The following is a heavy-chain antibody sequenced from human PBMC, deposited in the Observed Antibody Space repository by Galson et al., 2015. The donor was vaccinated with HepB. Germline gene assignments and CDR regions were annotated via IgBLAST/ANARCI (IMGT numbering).Heavy chain of an antibody. J-gene: IGHJ4*02. Sequence: SVKVSCKASGYTFTSYYLYWVRQAPGQGLEWMGIINPAGGSTKYAQKFQGRVTMTSDTSTSTVHMELSSLRSEDTAVYYCARDLHGDHVPISFDYWGQGTQVTVSS. V-gene: IGHV1-46*01. CDR2: INPAGGST. D-gene: IGHD4-17*01. CDR3: ARDLHGDHVPISFDY. CDR1: GYTFTSYY.